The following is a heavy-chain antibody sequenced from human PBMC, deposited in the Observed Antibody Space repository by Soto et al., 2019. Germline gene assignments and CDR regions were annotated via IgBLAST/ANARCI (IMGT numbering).Heavy chain of an antibody. CDR1: GGTFSIYS. V-gene: IGHV1-69*02. Sequence: QVQLVQSGAEVKKPGSSVKVSCKASGGTFSIYSISWVRQAPGQGLEWMGRIIPIRGIANYAQKLQGRVTINADKSTSTAYMELSILRSEETAVYYCASSSRFLLDYWGQGTLVTVSS. CDR3: ASSSRFLLDY. CDR2: IIPIRGIA. D-gene: IGHD3-10*01. J-gene: IGHJ4*02.